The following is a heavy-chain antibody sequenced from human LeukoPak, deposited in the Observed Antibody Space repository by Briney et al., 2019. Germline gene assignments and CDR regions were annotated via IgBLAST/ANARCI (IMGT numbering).Heavy chain of an antibody. D-gene: IGHD6-13*01. CDR1: GGSISSTSYY. J-gene: IGHJ6*03. CDR3: ARHQGGGSSWTNPYSYYYYYMDV. V-gene: IGHV4-39*01. CDR2: IYYSGST. Sequence: PSETLSLTCTVSGGSISSTSYYWGWIRQPPGKRLEWIGGIYYSGSTYYNPSLKSRVTISVDTSKNQFSLNLTSVTAADTAVYFCARHQGGGSSWTNPYSYYYYYMDVWGKGTSVTVSS.